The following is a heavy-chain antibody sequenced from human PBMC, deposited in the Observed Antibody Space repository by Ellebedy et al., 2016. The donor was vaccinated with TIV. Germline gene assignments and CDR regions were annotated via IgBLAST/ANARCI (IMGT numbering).Heavy chain of an antibody. J-gene: IGHJ5*02. CDR1: GGSSSGYF. D-gene: IGHD3-10*01. CDR2: INYRGGT. CDR3: ARGVTMFRGNGNYFDP. V-gene: IGHV4-34*01. Sequence: MPSETLSLTCAIYGGSSSGYFWSWIRQPPGKGLEWIGEINYRGGTNYNPSLKSRVIISINTSNNQFSLKLSSGTAADTAIYYCARGVTMFRGNGNYFDPWGQGALVTVSS.